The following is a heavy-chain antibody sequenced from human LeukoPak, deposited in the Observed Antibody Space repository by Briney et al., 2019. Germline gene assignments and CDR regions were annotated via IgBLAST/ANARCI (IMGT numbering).Heavy chain of an antibody. CDR2: ISGSGGST. V-gene: IGHV3-23*01. D-gene: IGHD2-2*02. Sequence: GGSLRLSCAASGFTFSDYYMSWVRQAPGKGLEWVSAISGSGGSTYYADSVKGRFTISRDNSKNTLYLQMNSLRAEDTAVYYCANIPVHRGSYYWGQGTLVTVSS. J-gene: IGHJ4*02. CDR3: ANIPVHRGSYY. CDR1: GFTFSDYY.